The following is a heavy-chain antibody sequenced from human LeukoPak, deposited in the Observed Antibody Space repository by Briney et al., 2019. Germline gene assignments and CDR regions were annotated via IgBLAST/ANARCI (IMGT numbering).Heavy chain of an antibody. V-gene: IGHV5-10-1*01. CDR3: ARHLGQLGNNWFDP. D-gene: IGHD1-1*01. CDR1: GYSFTSDW. Sequence: GASLQISCQGSGYSFTSDWISWVRQLPGKGLEWMGRIDPFDSYTNYSPSFQGHVTISVDKSISTAYLQWSSLKASDTAMYYCARHLGQLGNNWFDPWGQGTLVTVSS. CDR2: IDPFDSYT. J-gene: IGHJ5*02.